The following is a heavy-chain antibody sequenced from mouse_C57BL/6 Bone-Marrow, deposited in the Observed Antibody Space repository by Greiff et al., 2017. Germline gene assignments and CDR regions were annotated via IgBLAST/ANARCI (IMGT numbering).Heavy chain of an antibody. J-gene: IGHJ4*01. D-gene: IGHD2-4*01. CDR2: IDPETGGT. Sequence: QVQLQQSGAELVRPGASVTLSCKASGYTFTDYEMHWVKQTPVHGLEWIGAIDPETGGTAYNQKFKGKAILTADKSSSTANMELRSLTSEDSAVYDCTRDDYFYYYAMDYWGQGTSVTVSA. V-gene: IGHV1-15*01. CDR1: GYTFTDYE. CDR3: TRDDYFYYYAMDY.